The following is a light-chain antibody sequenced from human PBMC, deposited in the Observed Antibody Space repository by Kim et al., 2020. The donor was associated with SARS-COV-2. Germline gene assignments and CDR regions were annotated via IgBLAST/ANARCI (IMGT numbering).Light chain of an antibody. J-gene: IGLJ3*02. CDR2: DVS. V-gene: IGLV2-14*03. Sequence: GQSITFSCTGTSSDVGGYNYVSWYQQHPGKAPKLMIYDVSNRPSGVSNRFSGSKSGNTASLTISGLQAEDEADYYCSSYTSSSIWVFGGGTQLTVL. CDR3: SSYTSSSIWV. CDR1: SSDVGGYNY.